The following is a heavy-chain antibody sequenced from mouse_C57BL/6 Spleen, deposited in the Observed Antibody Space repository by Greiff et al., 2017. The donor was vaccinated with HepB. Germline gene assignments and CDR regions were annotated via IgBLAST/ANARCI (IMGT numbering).Heavy chain of an antibody. D-gene: IGHD1-1*02. CDR1: GFTFSSYG. CDR3: ARQGGYGYYAMDY. J-gene: IGHJ4*01. V-gene: IGHV5-6*02. Sequence: DVKLQESGGDLVKPGGSLKLSCAASGFTFSSYGMSWVRQTPDKRLEWVATISSGGSYTYYPDSVKGRFTISRDNAKNTLYLQMSSLKSEDTAMYYCARQGGYGYYAMDYWGQGTSVTVSS. CDR2: ISSGGSYT.